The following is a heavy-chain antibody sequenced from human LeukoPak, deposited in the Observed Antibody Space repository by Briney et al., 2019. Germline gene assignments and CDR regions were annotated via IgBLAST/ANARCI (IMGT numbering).Heavy chain of an antibody. CDR2: IYSGGST. CDR1: GGSFSGYY. J-gene: IGHJ4*02. Sequence: PSETLSLTCAVYGGSFSGYYWNWIRQAPGKGLEWVSVIYSGGSTYYADSVKGRFTISRDNSKNTLYLQMNSLRAEDTAVYYCARVPLQARAYYFDYWGQGTLVTVSS. V-gene: IGHV3-53*01. CDR3: ARVPLQARAYYFDY.